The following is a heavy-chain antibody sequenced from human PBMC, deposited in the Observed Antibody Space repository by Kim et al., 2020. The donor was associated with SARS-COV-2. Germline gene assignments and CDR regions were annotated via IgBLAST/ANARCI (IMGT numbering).Heavy chain of an antibody. CDR3: ARAGGYSYGLYYYYGMDV. J-gene: IGHJ6*02. CDR2: ISSSRSYI. D-gene: IGHD5-18*01. V-gene: IGHV3-21*01. CDR1: GFTFSSYS. Sequence: WGSLRLSCAASGFTFSSYSMNWVRQAPGKGLEWVSSISSSRSYIYYADSVKGRFTISRDNAKNSLYLQMNSLRAEDTAVYYCARAGGYSYGLYYYYGMDVWGQGTTVTVSS.